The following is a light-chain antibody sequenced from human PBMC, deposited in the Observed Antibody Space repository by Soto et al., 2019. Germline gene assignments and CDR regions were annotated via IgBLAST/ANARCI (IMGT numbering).Light chain of an antibody. CDR1: SSDVGGYNY. CDR2: EIT. J-gene: IGLJ2*01. Sequence: QSALTQPASVSGSPGQSITISCTGTSSDVGGYNYVSWYQQYPGNAPKLMIYEITNRPSGVSNRFSGSKSGNTASLTISGLQAEDEADYYCRSYTISSTLVFGGGTKVTVL. V-gene: IGLV2-14*01. CDR3: RSYTISSTLV.